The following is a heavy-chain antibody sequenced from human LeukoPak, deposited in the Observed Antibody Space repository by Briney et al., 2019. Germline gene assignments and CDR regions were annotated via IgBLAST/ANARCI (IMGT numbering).Heavy chain of an antibody. D-gene: IGHD3-3*01. CDR3: AKDQTDDFWSGYYNWFDP. Sequence: ASVKVSCKASGYTFTSYGISWVRQAPGQGLEWMGWISAYNGNTNYAQKLQGRVTMTTDTSTSTAYMELRSLRSDDTAVYYCAKDQTDDFWSGYYNWFDPWAREPWSPSPQ. J-gene: IGHJ5*02. V-gene: IGHV1-18*01. CDR2: ISAYNGNT. CDR1: GYTFTSYG.